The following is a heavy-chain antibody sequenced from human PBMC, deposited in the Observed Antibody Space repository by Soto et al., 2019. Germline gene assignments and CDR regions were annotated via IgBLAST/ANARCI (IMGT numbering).Heavy chain of an antibody. V-gene: IGHV4-39*01. J-gene: IGHJ5*02. CDR1: GGSISSSSYY. CDR3: ARLDVVDYYGWFDP. CDR2: IYYSGST. Sequence: QLQLQESGPGLVKPSETLSLTCTVSGGSISSSSYYWGWIRQPPGKGLEWIGSIYYSGSTYYNPSLKSRVTISVDTSKNQFSLKLSSVTAADTAVYYCARLDVVDYYGWFDPWGQGTLVTVSS. D-gene: IGHD2-2*01.